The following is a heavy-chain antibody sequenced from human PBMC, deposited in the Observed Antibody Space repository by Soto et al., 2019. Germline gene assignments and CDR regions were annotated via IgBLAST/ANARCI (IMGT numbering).Heavy chain of an antibody. V-gene: IGHV4-30-2*01. CDR1: GGSITSGGYS. CDR3: ARFRGTAILGC. J-gene: IGHJ4*02. Sequence: SETLSLTCAVSGGSITSGGYSWSWIRQPPGKGLELIVYLYHTGNTYYNPSLETRVTISVGRSKKQFSLELTSVTAADTAFYYCARFRGTAILGCWGQGTLVTVSS. D-gene: IGHD2-21*02. CDR2: LYHTGNT.